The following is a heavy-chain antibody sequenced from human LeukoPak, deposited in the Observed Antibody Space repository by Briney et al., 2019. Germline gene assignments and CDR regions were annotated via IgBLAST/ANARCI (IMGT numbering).Heavy chain of an antibody. Sequence: PSETLSLTCTVSGGSISSYYWSWIRQPPGKGLEWIWYIYYSGSTNYNPSLKSRVTISVNTSKNQFSLKLGSVTAADTAVYYCARQHYYYDSSGPYTATFDYWGQGTLVTVSS. CDR3: ARQHYYYDSSGPYTATFDY. CDR2: IYYSGST. CDR1: GGSISSYY. J-gene: IGHJ4*02. V-gene: IGHV4-59*01. D-gene: IGHD3-22*01.